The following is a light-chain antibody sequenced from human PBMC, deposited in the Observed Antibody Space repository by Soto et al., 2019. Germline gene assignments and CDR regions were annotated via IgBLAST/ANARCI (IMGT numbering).Light chain of an antibody. CDR1: QRVDNNF. Sequence: LTQSPGTLSLSPGEGATLSCRTSQRVDNNFVAWYQQKPGQAPRLLIYGASTRATGIPDRFSGSGFGTDFTLTITRLEPEDFAVYYCQQYNNWLYTFGQGTKLEIK. V-gene: IGKV3-20*01. CDR2: GAS. CDR3: QQYNNWLYT. J-gene: IGKJ2*01.